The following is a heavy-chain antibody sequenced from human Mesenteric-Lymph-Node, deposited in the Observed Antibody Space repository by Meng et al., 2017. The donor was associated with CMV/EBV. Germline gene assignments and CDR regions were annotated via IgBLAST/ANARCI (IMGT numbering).Heavy chain of an antibody. Sequence: SGFTLSGDGMHWVRQAPGKGLEWVAVIWYDGSNKYYADSVKGRFTISRDNSKNTLYLQMNSLRADDTAVYYCARSPYGGSGSYNYDYWGQGTLVTVSS. J-gene: IGHJ4*02. V-gene: IGHV3-33*01. CDR2: IWYDGSNK. D-gene: IGHD3-10*01. CDR3: ARSPYGGSGSYNYDY. CDR1: GFTLSGDG.